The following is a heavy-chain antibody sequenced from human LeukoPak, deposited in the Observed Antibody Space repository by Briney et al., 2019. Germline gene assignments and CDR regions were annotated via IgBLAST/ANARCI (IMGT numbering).Heavy chain of an antibody. CDR3: ARGTVVPAAIGD. CDR1: GGTFSSYT. Sequence: SVKVSSKASGGTFSSYTISWVRQAPGQGLEWMGRIIPILGIANYAQKFHGRVTITADKSTSTAYMELSSLRSEDTAVYYCARGTVVPAAIGDWGQGTLVTVSS. V-gene: IGHV1-69*02. CDR2: IIPILGIA. J-gene: IGHJ4*02. D-gene: IGHD2-2*01.